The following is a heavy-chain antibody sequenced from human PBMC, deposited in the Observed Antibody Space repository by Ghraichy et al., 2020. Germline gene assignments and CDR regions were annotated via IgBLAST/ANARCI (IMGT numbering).Heavy chain of an antibody. V-gene: IGHV4-39*01. J-gene: IGHJ4*02. CDR2: IFYSGTT. CDR1: DGSITTPNHH. D-gene: IGHD6-19*01. CDR3: VRHVISVYDSGWYCPGISRE. Sequence: SETLSLTCSVSDGSITTPNHHWGWIRQPPGKGLEWLGAIFYSGTTSYNPSLRSRLTVSVDTYKDQFSLRLRSLTAADTAVYYCVRHVISVYDSGWYCPGISREWGQGALVSLSS.